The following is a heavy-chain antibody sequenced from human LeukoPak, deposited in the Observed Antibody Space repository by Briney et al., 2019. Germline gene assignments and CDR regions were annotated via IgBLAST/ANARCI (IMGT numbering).Heavy chain of an antibody. CDR3: ARARELWFGELDFDY. Sequence: SVKVSCKASGYTFTSYAMNWVRQAPGQGLEWMGRIIPILGIANYAQKFQGRVTITADKSTSTAYMELSSLRSEDTAVYYCARARELWFGELDFDYWGQGTLVTVSS. J-gene: IGHJ4*02. D-gene: IGHD3-10*01. V-gene: IGHV1-69*04. CDR2: IIPILGIA. CDR1: GYTFTSYA.